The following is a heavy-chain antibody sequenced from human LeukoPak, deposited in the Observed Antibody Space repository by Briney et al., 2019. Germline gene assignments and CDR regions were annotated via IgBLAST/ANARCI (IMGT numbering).Heavy chain of an antibody. CDR2: ISYDGSNK. Sequence: PGRSLRLSCAASGFTFSSYAMHWVRQAPGKGLEWVAVISYDGSNKYYADSVKGRFTISRDNSKNTLYLLMNSLRAEDTAVYYCARDAWPADTAMADAFDIWGQGTMVTVSS. V-gene: IGHV3-30-3*01. D-gene: IGHD5-18*01. CDR1: GFTFSSYA. CDR3: ARDAWPADTAMADAFDI. J-gene: IGHJ3*02.